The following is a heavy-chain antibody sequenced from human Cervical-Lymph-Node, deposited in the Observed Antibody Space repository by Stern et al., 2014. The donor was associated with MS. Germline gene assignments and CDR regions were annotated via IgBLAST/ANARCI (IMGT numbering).Heavy chain of an antibody. CDR1: GGSISSGGSS. V-gene: IGHV4-30-2*01. D-gene: IGHD2-21*01. CDR3: ARGGVIYTQDRNGFDV. Sequence: QLQLQESGSGQAKPSQTLSLTCAVSGGSISSGGSSWNWIRQPPGKGLEWIGFIYHSGSTSYKQSLKGRVFISVDTSKNQFSLHLRSVTAADTAVYYCARGGVIYTQDRNGFDVWGQGTMVTVSS. CDR2: IYHSGST. J-gene: IGHJ3*01.